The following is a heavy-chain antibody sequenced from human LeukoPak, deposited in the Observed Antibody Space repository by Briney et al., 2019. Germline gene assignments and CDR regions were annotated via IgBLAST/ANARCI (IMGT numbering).Heavy chain of an antibody. D-gene: IGHD3-9*01. Sequence: GGSLRLSCAASGLTFSNYGMHWVRQAPGKGLEWVAGMSYDGGNIYHRDSVKGRFTISRDNAKNSLYLQMNSLRDEDTAVYYCARALYDILTGYYIDYWGQGTLVTVSS. CDR3: ARALYDILTGYYIDY. J-gene: IGHJ4*02. CDR1: GLTFSNYG. V-gene: IGHV3-30*03. CDR2: MSYDGGNI.